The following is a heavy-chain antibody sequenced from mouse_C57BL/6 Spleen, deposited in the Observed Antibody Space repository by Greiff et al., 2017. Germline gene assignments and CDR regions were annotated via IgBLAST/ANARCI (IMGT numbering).Heavy chain of an antibody. CDR1: GFTFSNYW. CDR3: TGRNGYYDWYFDV. D-gene: IGHD2-3*01. J-gene: IGHJ1*03. V-gene: IGHV6-3*01. CDR2: IRLKSDNYAT. Sequence: EVQRVESGGGLVQPGGSMKLSCVASGFTFSNYWMNWVRQSPEKGLEWVAQIRLKSDNYATHYAESVKGRFTISRDDSKSSVYLQMNNLRAEDTGIYYCTGRNGYYDWYFDVWGTGTTVTVSS.